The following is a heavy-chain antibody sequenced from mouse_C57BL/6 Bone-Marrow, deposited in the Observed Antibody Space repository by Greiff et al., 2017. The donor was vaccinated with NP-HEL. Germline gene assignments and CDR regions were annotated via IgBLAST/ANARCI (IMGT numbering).Heavy chain of an antibody. J-gene: IGHJ4*01. CDR2: ISSGGSYT. D-gene: IGHD1-1*02. V-gene: IGHV5-6*01. CDR3: AREVAYAMDY. Sequence: DVQLQESGGDLVKPGGSLKLSCAASGFTFSSYGMSWVRQTPDKRLEWVATISSGGSYTYYPDSVKGRFTISRDNAKNTLYLQMSSLKSEDTAMYYCAREVAYAMDYWGQGTSVTVSS. CDR1: GFTFSSYG.